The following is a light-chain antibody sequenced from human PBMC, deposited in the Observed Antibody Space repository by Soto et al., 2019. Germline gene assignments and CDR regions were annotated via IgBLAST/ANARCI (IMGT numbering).Light chain of an antibody. CDR3: QQYNNWPPWT. Sequence: IVMTQSPDTLSVSPGERATLSCRASQTIYNNVAWYQKRPGQAPRLLIYHTSSRATGIPARFSGSGSGTEFTLTISSLQSEDFAVYYCQQYNNWPPWTFGQGSKADI. CDR1: QTIYNN. CDR2: HTS. V-gene: IGKV3-15*01. J-gene: IGKJ1*01.